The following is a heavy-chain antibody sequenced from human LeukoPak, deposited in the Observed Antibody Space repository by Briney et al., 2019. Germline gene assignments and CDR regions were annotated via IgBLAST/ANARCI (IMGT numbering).Heavy chain of an antibody. J-gene: IGHJ6*02. D-gene: IGHD5-18*01. CDR1: GYTFTSYA. CDR2: INTNTGNP. Sequence: ASVKVSCKASGYTFTSYAMNWVRQAPGQGLEWMGWINTNTGNPTYAQGFTGRFVFSLDTSVSTAYLQISSLKAEDTAVYYCALYSYGPYYYYYYGMDVWGQGTTVTVSS. V-gene: IGHV7-4-1*02. CDR3: ALYSYGPYYYYYYGMDV.